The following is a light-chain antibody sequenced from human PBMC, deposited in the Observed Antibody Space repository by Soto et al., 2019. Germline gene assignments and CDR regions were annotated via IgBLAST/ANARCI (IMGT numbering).Light chain of an antibody. V-gene: IGLV2-14*03. CDR2: DVT. Sequence: QSALTQPASVSGSPGRSVTISCTGTSSDVGDFNYVSWYQHLPVRAPKLIIYDVTNRPSGISYRFSASKSGRTASLTISGLQAEDEAYYYCSSYTSSTSHVVFGGGTQLTVL. J-gene: IGLJ2*01. CDR1: SSDVGDFNY. CDR3: SSYTSSTSHVV.